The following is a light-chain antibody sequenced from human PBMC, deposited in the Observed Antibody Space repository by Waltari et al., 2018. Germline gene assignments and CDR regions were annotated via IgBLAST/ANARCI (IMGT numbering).Light chain of an antibody. J-gene: IGLJ2*01. CDR2: EGS. CDR3: CSYAGSSTSVV. Sequence: QSALTQPASVSGSPGPSITISCPGTSSDFGCSTLASWYQQHPGKAPKLMIYEGSKRPSGVSNRFSGSKSGNTASLTISGLQAEDEADYYCCSYAGSSTSVVFGGGTKLTVL. V-gene: IGLV2-23*01. CDR1: SSDFGCSTL.